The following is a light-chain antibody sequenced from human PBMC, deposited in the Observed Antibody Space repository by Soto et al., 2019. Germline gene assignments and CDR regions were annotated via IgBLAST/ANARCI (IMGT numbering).Light chain of an antibody. J-gene: IGKJ2*01. CDR3: QQYNNWPFMYT. CDR2: GAS. Sequence: EIVMTQSPATLSVSPGERATLSCRASQSVSSNLAWYQQKPGQAPRLLIYGASTRATGIPARFSGSGSGTEFTLTISSLLSEDFSVYYCQQYNNWPFMYTFGHGTKLEI. V-gene: IGKV3-15*01. CDR1: QSVSSN.